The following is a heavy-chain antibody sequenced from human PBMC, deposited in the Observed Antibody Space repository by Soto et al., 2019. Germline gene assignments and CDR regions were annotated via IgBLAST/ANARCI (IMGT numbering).Heavy chain of an antibody. V-gene: IGHV3-30-3*01. CDR1: GFSFRTYA. CDR2: ISYDGSNK. CDR3: AKDLQTAYDFWAGYFDPYYDYAMDV. D-gene: IGHD3-3*01. Sequence: QVHLVESGGAVVQPGRSLRLSCAASGFSFRTYAMDWVRQAPGKGLEWVAVISYDGSNKYYADSVKGRFTISRDNSKNSLYLQINSLRSEDTAVYYCAKDLQTAYDFWAGYFDPYYDYAMDVWGQGTTVTVAS. J-gene: IGHJ6*02.